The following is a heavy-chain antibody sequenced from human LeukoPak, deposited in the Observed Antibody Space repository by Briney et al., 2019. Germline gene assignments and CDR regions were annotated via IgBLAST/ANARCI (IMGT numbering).Heavy chain of an antibody. Sequence: PGGSLRLSCAASGFTFSSYGMHWVRQAPGKGLEWVAVISYDGSNKYYADSVKGRFTISRDNSKNTLYLQMNSLRAEDTAVYYCARDRWSSGYYSPLDYWGQGTLVTVSS. V-gene: IGHV3-30*19. J-gene: IGHJ4*02. CDR3: ARDRWSSGYYSPLDY. CDR1: GFTFSSYG. D-gene: IGHD3-22*01. CDR2: ISYDGSNK.